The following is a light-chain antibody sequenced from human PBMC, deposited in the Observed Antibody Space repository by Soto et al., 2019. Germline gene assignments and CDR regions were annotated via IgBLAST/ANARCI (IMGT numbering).Light chain of an antibody. V-gene: IGKV3-20*01. J-gene: IGKJ5*01. Sequence: EIVLTQSPGTLSLSPGERATLSCRASQSVSSSYLAWYQQKPGQXPRLLIYGASSRATGIPDRFSGSGSGTDGTLTIRRLEPEDVAVYDGQQYGSSPITFGQGTRRDIK. CDR1: QSVSSSY. CDR2: GAS. CDR3: QQYGSSPIT.